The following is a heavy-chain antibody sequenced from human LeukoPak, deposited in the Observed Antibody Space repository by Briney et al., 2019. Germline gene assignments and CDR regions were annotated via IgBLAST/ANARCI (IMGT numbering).Heavy chain of an antibody. CDR2: ISSSSSYI. CDR1: GFTFSSYS. Sequence: GGSLRLSCAASGFTFSSYSMNWVRQAPGKGLEWVSSISSSSSYIYYADSVKGRFTISRDNAKNSLYLQMNSLRAEDTAVYYCARDAEVDSGSYWPPVDYWGQGTLVTVSS. D-gene: IGHD1-26*01. V-gene: IGHV3-21*01. CDR3: ARDAEVDSGSYWPPVDY. J-gene: IGHJ4*02.